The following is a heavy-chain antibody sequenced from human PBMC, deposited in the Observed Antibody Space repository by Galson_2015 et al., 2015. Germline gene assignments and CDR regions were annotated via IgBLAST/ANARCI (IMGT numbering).Heavy chain of an antibody. V-gene: IGHV3-74*01. J-gene: IGHJ5*02. Sequence: PAKSLVWGARVTTDSTSTRYGDFVKGRFIISRDNAKNTLYLQMNSLRREDTAVYYCVRSITKLRIDNWFELWGQGTLVTVSS. CDR2: VTTDSTST. D-gene: IGHD3-9*01. CDR3: VRSITKLRIDNWFEL.